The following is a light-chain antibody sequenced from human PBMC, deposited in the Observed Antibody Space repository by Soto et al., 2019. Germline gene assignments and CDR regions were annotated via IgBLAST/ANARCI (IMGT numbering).Light chain of an antibody. Sequence: EIVLTQSPGTLSLSPGERATLSCRASQSVSSSYLAWYQQKPGQAPRLLIYGASRRATGIPDRFSGSGSGTDFTLTISRLEPEDFAVYYCQQYGSTPHTFGQGTQLAIK. V-gene: IGKV3-20*01. CDR2: GAS. CDR3: QQYGSTPHT. CDR1: QSVSSSY. J-gene: IGKJ2*01.